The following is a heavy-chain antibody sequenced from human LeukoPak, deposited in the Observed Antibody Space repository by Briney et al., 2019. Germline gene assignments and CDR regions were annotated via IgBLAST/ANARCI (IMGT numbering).Heavy chain of an antibody. CDR3: ARRDDSSGYHKIFDY. Sequence: SETLSLTCTVSGGSISSSSYYWGWIRQPPGRGLEWIGNIYYGENTYYNPSLKSRVTISIDTSKNQFYLKLSSLTAADTAVYYCARRDDSSGYHKIFDYWGPGTLVTVSS. CDR1: GGSISSSSYY. CDR2: IYYGENT. V-gene: IGHV4-39*01. D-gene: IGHD3-22*01. J-gene: IGHJ4*02.